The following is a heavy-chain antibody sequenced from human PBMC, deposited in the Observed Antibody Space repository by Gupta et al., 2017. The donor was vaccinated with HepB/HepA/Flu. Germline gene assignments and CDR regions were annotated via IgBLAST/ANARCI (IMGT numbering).Heavy chain of an antibody. CDR1: GYTFSDYD. V-gene: IGHV1-8*01. CDR2: MNPNSGNT. J-gene: IGHJ5*02. D-gene: IGHD5-24*01. CDR3: ARGVTRSPAERWRLRTNNWFDP. Sequence: QVQLVQSGAEVKMPGAPVTVSCKASGYTFSDYDINWVRQAAGQGLEWLGWMNPNSGNTGYRQKFQDRITMTRDASISTAYMELSGLRSEDTAIYYCARGVTRSPAERWRLRTNNWFDPWGQGTLVTVSS.